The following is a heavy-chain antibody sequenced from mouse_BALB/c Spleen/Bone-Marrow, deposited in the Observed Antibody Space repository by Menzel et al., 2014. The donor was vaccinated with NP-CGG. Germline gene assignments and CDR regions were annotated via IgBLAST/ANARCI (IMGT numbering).Heavy chain of an antibody. V-gene: IGHV1-7*01. J-gene: IGHJ2*01. Sequence: QVQLQQPGAELAKPGASVKMSCKASGYTFTSYWTHWVKQRPGQGLEWIGYINPSTGYTEYNQKFKDKATLTADKSSSTAYMQLSSLASEDSAVYYCARSRTGTYFDYWGQGTTLTVSS. CDR1: GYTFTSYW. CDR3: ARSRTGTYFDY. D-gene: IGHD4-1*01. CDR2: INPSTGYT.